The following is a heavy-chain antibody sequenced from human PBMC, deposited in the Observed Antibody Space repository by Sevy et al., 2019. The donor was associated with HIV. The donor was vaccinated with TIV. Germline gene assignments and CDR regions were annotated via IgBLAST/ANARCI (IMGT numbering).Heavy chain of an antibody. D-gene: IGHD6-13*01. CDR1: GYTFTSYG. J-gene: IGHJ6*02. CDR2: ISAYNGNT. Sequence: ASVKVSCKASGYTFTSYGISWVRQAPGQGLEWMGWISAYNGNTNYTQKVQGRVTMTTDTSTSTAYMELRSLRSDDTAVCYCASSSSFSVGRLSYYYYGMDVWGQGTSVTVSS. V-gene: IGHV1-18*01. CDR3: ASSSSFSVGRLSYYYYGMDV.